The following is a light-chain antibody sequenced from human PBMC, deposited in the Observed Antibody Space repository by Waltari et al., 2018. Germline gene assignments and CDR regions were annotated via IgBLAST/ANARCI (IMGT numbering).Light chain of an antibody. CDR3: AAWDDSLNGVV. Sequence: QSVLTQPPSASGTPGQRVTISCSGSSSNIGSNTVNWYQQLPGTAPKLLIYSNNKRPSGVPDRVSVSKSGTSASLAIRGLQSEDEAEYYCAAWDDSLNGVVFGGGTKLTVL. J-gene: IGLJ2*01. CDR2: SNN. CDR1: SSNIGSNT. V-gene: IGLV1-44*01.